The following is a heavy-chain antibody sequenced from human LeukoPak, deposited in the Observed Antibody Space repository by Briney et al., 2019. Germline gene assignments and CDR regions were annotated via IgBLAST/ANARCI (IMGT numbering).Heavy chain of an antibody. CDR3: AKDAGSGSYTNWFDP. V-gene: IGHV3-30*18. CDR2: ISDDGSNR. Sequence: GRSLRLSCTASGFTLSSFGMHWVRQAPGKGLEWVAVISDDGSNRYYADSVKGRFTISRDNSKNTLYLQMNSPRAEDTAVYYCAKDAGSGSYTNWFDPWGQGTLVTVSS. J-gene: IGHJ5*02. D-gene: IGHD3-10*01. CDR1: GFTLSSFG.